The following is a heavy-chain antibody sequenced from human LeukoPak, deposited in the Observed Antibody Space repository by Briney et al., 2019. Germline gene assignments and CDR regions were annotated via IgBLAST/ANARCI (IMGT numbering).Heavy chain of an antibody. V-gene: IGHV3-33*01. D-gene: IGHD1-14*01. J-gene: IGHJ6*03. CDR3: ARAGNYYYYYMDL. CDR1: GFTFSSYG. CDR2: IWYDGSNK. Sequence: PGRSLRLSCAASGFTFSSYGMHWVRQAPGKGLEWVAVIWYDGSNKYYADSVKGRFTISRDNSKNTLYPQMNSLRAEDTAVYYCARAGNYYYYYMDLWGKGTTVTVSS.